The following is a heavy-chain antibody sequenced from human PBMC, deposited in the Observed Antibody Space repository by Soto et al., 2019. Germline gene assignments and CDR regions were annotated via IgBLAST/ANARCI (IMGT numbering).Heavy chain of an antibody. Sequence: GGSLRLSCAASGFTFSSYAMSWVRQAPGKGLEWVSAISGSGGSTYYADSVKGRFTISRDNSKNTLYLQMNSLRAEDTAVYYCAKAGAVIVVVPAGGYYFDYWGQGTLVTVSS. CDR1: GFTFSSYA. V-gene: IGHV3-23*01. CDR2: ISGSGGST. J-gene: IGHJ4*02. D-gene: IGHD2-2*01. CDR3: AKAGAVIVVVPAGGYYFDY.